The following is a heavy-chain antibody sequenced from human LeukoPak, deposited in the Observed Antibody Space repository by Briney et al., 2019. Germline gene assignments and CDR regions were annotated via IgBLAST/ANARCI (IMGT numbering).Heavy chain of an antibody. D-gene: IGHD3-22*01. J-gene: IGHJ6*02. CDR2: ISYDGSNK. V-gene: IGHV3-30-3*01. Sequence: GGSLRLSCAASGFTFSSYAMHWVRQAPGKGLEWVAVISYDGSNKYYADSVKGRFTISRDNSKNTLYLQMNSLRAEDTAVYYCARDTRITMIVGLAVNGMDVWGQGTTVIVSS. CDR3: ARDTRITMIVGLAVNGMDV. CDR1: GFTFSSYA.